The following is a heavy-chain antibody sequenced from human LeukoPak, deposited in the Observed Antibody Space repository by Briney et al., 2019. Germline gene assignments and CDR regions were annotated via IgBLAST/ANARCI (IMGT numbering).Heavy chain of an antibody. CDR3: AKGLYYFDY. Sequence: GGSLRLSCAASGFTFSSYAMHWVRQAPGKGLEWVAVISYDGSNKYYADSVKGRFTISRDNSKNTLYLQMNSLRAEDTAVYYCAKGLYYFDYWGQGTLVTVSS. J-gene: IGHJ4*02. CDR1: GFTFSSYA. V-gene: IGHV3-30-3*01. CDR2: ISYDGSNK.